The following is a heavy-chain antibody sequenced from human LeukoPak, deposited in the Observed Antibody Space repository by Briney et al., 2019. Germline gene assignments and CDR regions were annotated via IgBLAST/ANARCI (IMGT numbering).Heavy chain of an antibody. J-gene: IGHJ4*02. V-gene: IGHV3-30*04. CDR3: ARDGSHYDILTGYLYYFDY. Sequence: GGSLRLSCAASGFTFSSYAMHWVRQAPGKGLEWVAVISYGGSNKYYADSVKGRFTISRDNSKNTLYLQMNSLRAEDTAVYYWARDGSHYDILTGYLYYFDYWGQGTLVTVSS. CDR2: ISYGGSNK. D-gene: IGHD3-9*01. CDR1: GFTFSSYA.